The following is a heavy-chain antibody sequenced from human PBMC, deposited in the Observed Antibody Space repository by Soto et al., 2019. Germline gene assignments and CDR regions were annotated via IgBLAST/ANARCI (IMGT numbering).Heavy chain of an antibody. CDR3: ARGMKFGELLLYYYYYYIDV. V-gene: IGHV3-7*01. CDR2: IKQDGSEK. Sequence: EVQLVESGGGLVQPGGSLRLSCAASGFTFSSYWMSWVRQAPGKGLEWVANIKQDGSEKYYVDSVKGRFTISRDNAKNSLYLQMNRLRAEDTAVYYCARGMKFGELLLYYYYYYIDVWGKGTTVTVSS. CDR1: GFTFSSYW. D-gene: IGHD3-10*01. J-gene: IGHJ6*03.